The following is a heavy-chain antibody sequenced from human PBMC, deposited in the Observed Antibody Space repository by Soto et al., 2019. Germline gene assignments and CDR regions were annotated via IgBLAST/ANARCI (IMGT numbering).Heavy chain of an antibody. J-gene: IGHJ4*02. Sequence: GASVKVSCKASGGTFSSYAISWVRQAPGQGLEWMGGIIPIFGTANYAQKFQGRVTITADESTSTAYMELSSLRPEDTAVYYCARSIVVVTAIDYWGQGTLVTVSS. CDR1: GGTFSSYA. CDR2: IIPIFGTA. V-gene: IGHV1-69*13. CDR3: ARSIVVVTAIDY. D-gene: IGHD2-21*02.